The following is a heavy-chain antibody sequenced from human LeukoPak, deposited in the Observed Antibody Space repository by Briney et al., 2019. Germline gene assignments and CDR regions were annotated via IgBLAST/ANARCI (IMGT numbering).Heavy chain of an antibody. Sequence: SETLSLNCTVSGGSISGGSYYWSWIRQPAGKGLEWIGRIYTSGSTNYNPSLKSRVTISVDTSKNQFSLMLSSVTAADTAVYYCARRRYLTGIFDYWGQGTLVTVSS. V-gene: IGHV4-61*02. CDR1: GGSISGGSYY. CDR2: IYTSGST. J-gene: IGHJ4*02. D-gene: IGHD1-14*01. CDR3: ARRRYLTGIFDY.